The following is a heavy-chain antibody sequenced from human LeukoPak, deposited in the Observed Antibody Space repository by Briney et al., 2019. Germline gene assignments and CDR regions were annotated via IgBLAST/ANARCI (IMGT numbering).Heavy chain of an antibody. J-gene: IGHJ6*03. CDR3: ARVVGATGINYYYYMDV. D-gene: IGHD1-26*01. Sequence: GSLRLSCAASGFTFSNYWMSWVRQAPGKGLEWIGSIYYSGSTYYNPSLKSRVTISVDTPKNQFSLKLSSVTAADTAVYYCARVVGATGINYYYYMDVWGKGTTVTVSS. CDR2: IYYSGST. CDR1: GFTFSNYW. V-gene: IGHV4-39*07.